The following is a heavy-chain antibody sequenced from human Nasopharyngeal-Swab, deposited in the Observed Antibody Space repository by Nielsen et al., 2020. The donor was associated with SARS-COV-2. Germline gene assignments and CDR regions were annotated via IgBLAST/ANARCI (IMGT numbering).Heavy chain of an antibody. CDR2: SDPSDSYT. D-gene: IGHD4-23*01. Sequence: VRQAPGKGLEWMGRSDPSDSYTNYSPSFQGHVTISADKSISTAYLQWSSLKASDTAMYYCATLTVGGNNWFDPWGQGTLVIVSS. V-gene: IGHV5-10-1*01. J-gene: IGHJ5*02. CDR3: ATLTVGGNNWFDP.